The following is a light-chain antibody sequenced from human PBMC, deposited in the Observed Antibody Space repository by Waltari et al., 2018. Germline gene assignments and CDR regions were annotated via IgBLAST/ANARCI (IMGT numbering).Light chain of an antibody. CDR1: SSDVGSSNR. V-gene: IGLV2-18*02. CDR2: EVS. J-gene: IGLJ2*01. Sequence: QSALTQPPSVSGSPGQSVTISCTGTSSDVGSSNRVSWYPQPPGTAPKLMIYEVSNRPSGVPDRFSGSKSGNTASLTISGLQAEDEADYYCSSYTSSSTLVFGGGTKLTVL. CDR3: SSYTSSSTLV.